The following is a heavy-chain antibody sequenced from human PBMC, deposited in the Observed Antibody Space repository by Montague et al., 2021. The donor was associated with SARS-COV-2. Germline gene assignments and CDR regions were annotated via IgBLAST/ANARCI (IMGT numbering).Heavy chain of an antibody. Sequence: SETLSLTCAVSGGSISSPNWWNWVRQPPGKVLEWGGEIYYTGNTNYNPSLKSRVTILIDKSKNHFSLQRSAVTAADTAVYYCARGGTNRYGMDVWGQGTTVAVSS. CDR1: GGSISSPNW. D-gene: IGHD1-14*01. CDR3: ARGGTNRYGMDV. CDR2: IYYTGNT. V-gene: IGHV4-4*02. J-gene: IGHJ6*02.